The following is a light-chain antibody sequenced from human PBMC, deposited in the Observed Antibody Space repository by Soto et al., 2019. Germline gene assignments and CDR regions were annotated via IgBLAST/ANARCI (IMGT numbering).Light chain of an antibody. V-gene: IGLV2-14*01. CDR1: SSDVGTYDY. Sequence: QSALTQSASVSGSPGQSITISCTGTSSDVGTYDYVSWYQQHPGKAPKLMIYEVSNRPSGVSNRFSGSKSGNTASLTISGLQAEDEADYSCSSYTSSSTVVFGGGTKLTVL. J-gene: IGLJ2*01. CDR2: EVS. CDR3: SSYTSSSTVV.